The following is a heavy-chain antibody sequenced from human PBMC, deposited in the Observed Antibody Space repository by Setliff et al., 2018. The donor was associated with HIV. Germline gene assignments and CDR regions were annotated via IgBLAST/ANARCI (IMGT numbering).Heavy chain of an antibody. Sequence: TLSLTCTVSGVSVSSGGYYWSWIRHHPGKGLEWIAYIYYTGNTYFNPSLKSRITISIDTSKNQFSLKMSSVTAADTAVYYCARDRYAGEIDYWGQGTLVT. J-gene: IGHJ4*02. V-gene: IGHV4-31*03. CDR2: IYYTGNT. D-gene: IGHD3-10*01. CDR3: ARDRYAGEIDY. CDR1: GVSVSSGGYY.